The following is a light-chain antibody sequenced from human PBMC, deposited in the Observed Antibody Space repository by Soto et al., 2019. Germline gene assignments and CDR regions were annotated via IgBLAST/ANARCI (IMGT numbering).Light chain of an antibody. Sequence: EFVLTQSPGTLSLSPGERATLSCRASQSVGSNSLAWYQQKPGQAPRILIYGASTRATGIPDRFSGSGSGTDFNLTISRLEPEDFAVYYCQQYGTSPPLTFGGGTKVEIK. CDR2: GAS. J-gene: IGKJ4*01. CDR3: QQYGTSPPLT. V-gene: IGKV3-20*01. CDR1: QSVGSNS.